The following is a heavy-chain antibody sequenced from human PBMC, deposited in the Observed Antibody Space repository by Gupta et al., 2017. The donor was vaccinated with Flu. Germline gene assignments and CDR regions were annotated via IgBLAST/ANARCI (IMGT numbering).Heavy chain of an antibody. CDR2: IFNSGVT. CDR3: ARRSDHGGYFDS. D-gene: IGHD4-17*01. V-gene: IGHV4-39*01. J-gene: IGHJ4*02. Sequence: WGGIGQTPGRGLAWIRNIFNSGVTDYNPSLKGRVTISVDTSKNQFSLNLSSVTAADTAVYFCARRSDHGGYFDSWGQGTLVTVSS.